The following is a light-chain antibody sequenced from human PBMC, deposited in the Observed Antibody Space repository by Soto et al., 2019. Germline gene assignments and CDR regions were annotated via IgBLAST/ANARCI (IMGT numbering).Light chain of an antibody. Sequence: EIVMTQSPATLSVSPGERATHSCRASQSVSGNLAWYQQKPGQAPRLLIYGASTRATGIPARFSGSGSGTELTLTISSLQSEDFAVYYCQQYNNWPPTFGQGTQVEIK. CDR2: GAS. CDR1: QSVSGN. V-gene: IGKV3D-15*01. CDR3: QQYNNWPPT. J-gene: IGKJ1*01.